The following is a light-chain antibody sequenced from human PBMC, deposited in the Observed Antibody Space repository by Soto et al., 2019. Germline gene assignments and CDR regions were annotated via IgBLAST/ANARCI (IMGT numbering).Light chain of an antibody. Sequence: EIVMTQSPATLSVSPGERATLSCRARQTVSSNFACYQQKPGQAPRLLIYDASTRAIRIPTRFSGSGSGTEFTLTISSLQSEDFAVYYCQHYSDWQVTVGEGTKVEIK. CDR2: DAS. CDR3: QHYSDWQVT. J-gene: IGKJ1*01. CDR1: QTVSSN. V-gene: IGKV3-15*01.